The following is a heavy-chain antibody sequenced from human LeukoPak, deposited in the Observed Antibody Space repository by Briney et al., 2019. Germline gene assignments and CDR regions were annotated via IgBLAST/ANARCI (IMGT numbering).Heavy chain of an antibody. V-gene: IGHV4-39*01. CDR1: GVSISSSSYY. Sequence: SETLSLTCTVSGVSISSSSYYWGWIRQPPGKGLEWIGSIYYSGSTYYNPSLKSRVTISVDTSKNQFSLKLSSVTAADTAVYYCARGRQWLVRALDYWGQGTLVTVSS. J-gene: IGHJ4*02. CDR2: IYYSGST. CDR3: ARGRQWLVRALDY. D-gene: IGHD6-19*01.